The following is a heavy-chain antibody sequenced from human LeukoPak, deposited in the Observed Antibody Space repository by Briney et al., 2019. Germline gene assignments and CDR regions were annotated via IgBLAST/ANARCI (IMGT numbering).Heavy chain of an antibody. CDR3: AGGGTSQIDY. Sequence: SETLSLTCTVSGGSISSSSYYWGWIRQPPGKGLEWIGSIYYSGSTYYNPSLKSRVTISVDTSKNQFSLKLSSVTAADTAVYYCAGGGTSQIDYWGQGTLVTVSS. CDR2: IYYSGST. V-gene: IGHV4-39*07. J-gene: IGHJ4*02. CDR1: GGSISSSSYY. D-gene: IGHD1-1*01.